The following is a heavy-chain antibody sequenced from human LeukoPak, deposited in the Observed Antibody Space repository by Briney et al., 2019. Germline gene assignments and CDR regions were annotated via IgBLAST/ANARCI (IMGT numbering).Heavy chain of an antibody. J-gene: IGHJ4*02. V-gene: IGHV3-11*01. D-gene: IGHD1-26*01. CDR1: GFTFSDYF. CDR3: ARMLGGRFDY. Sequence: GGSLRLSCAAFGFTFSDYFMSWIRQAPGRGLEWVSYIGGSGSTIYYGDSVKGRLTISRDNAKNSLYLQMNSLRAEDTAVYYCARMLGGRFDYWGQGTLVTVSS. CDR2: IGGSGSTI.